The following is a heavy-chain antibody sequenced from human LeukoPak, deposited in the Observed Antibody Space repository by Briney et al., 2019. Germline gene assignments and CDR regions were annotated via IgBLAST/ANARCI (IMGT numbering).Heavy chain of an antibody. Sequence: GGSLRLSCTASGLSLSGYWMSWVRQAPGKGPEWLANIKEDGSRRYYSESVRGRFTISRDNSENSLYLQMNSLRAEDAAVYYCATHWRGRWGQGTLVTVSS. V-gene: IGHV3-7*03. CDR2: IKEDGSRR. CDR1: GLSLSGYW. CDR3: ATHWRGR. J-gene: IGHJ4*02. D-gene: IGHD1-1*01.